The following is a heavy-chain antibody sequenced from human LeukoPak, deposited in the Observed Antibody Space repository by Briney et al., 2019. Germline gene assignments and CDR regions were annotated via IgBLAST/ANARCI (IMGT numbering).Heavy chain of an antibody. CDR1: SGSITGYY. CDR3: ARGGRSLVAAQFDL. CDR2: INHSGST. J-gene: IGHJ2*01. Sequence: SDTLSLTCTVSSGSITGYYWSWTRQPPGKGLEWIGEINHSGSTNYNPSLKSRVTISVDTSKNQFSLKLSSVTAADTAVYYCARGGRSLVAAQFDLWGRGTLVTVSS. D-gene: IGHD2-15*01. V-gene: IGHV4-34*01.